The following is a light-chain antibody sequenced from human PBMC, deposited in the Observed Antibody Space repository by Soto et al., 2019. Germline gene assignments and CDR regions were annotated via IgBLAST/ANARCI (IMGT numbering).Light chain of an antibody. CDR1: QGISNF. CDR3: QKYSSVIT. J-gene: IGKJ5*01. CDR2: AAS. V-gene: IGKV1-27*01. Sequence: DIQMTQSPSSLSASVGDRVTITCRASQGISNFLAWYQQKPGKVPKLLISAASTLQSGVPSRFSGSGSGTDFTLTITRLQPEDVATYYCQKYSSVITFGQGTLLEIK.